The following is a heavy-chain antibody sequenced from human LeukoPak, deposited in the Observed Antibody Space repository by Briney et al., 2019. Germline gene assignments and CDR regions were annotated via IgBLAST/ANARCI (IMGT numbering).Heavy chain of an antibody. V-gene: IGHV4-34*01. CDR3: ASLAAAGNDY. Sequence: SETLSLTFAVYGGPLSGYYWSWIPQPPGKGLEWIGEINHSGSTNYNPSLKSRVTISVDTSKNQFCLKLSSVTAADTAVYYCASLAAAGNDYWGQGTLVTVSS. CDR1: GGPLSGYY. D-gene: IGHD6-13*01. CDR2: INHSGST. J-gene: IGHJ4*02.